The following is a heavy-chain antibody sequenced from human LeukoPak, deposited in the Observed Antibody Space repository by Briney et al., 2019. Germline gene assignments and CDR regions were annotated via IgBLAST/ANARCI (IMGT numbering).Heavy chain of an antibody. CDR3: TTVGRAWNFDY. Sequence: GGSLRLSCAASGFTFSNAWMTWVRQAPGKGLEWVGRIKSKRDGGTIDYAAPVKGRFTISRDDSKDTLYLQMNSLKIEDAAVYYCTTVGRAWNFDYWGQGTLVTVSS. J-gene: IGHJ4*02. D-gene: IGHD1-1*01. CDR1: GFTFSNAW. CDR2: IKSKRDGGTI. V-gene: IGHV3-15*01.